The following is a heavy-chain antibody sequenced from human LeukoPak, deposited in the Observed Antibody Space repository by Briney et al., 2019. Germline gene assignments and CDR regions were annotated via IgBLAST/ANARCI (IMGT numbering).Heavy chain of an antibody. V-gene: IGHV3-30*03. CDR2: ISYDGSNK. D-gene: IGHD3-10*01. CDR1: GFNLSSYW. Sequence: GGSLRLSCEASGFNLSSYWVSWVRQAPGKGLEWVAVISYDGSNKYYADSVKGRFTISRDNSKNTLYLQMNSLRAEDTAVYYCARGGGSGSYPDDYWGQGTLVTVSS. J-gene: IGHJ4*02. CDR3: ARGGGSGSYPDDY.